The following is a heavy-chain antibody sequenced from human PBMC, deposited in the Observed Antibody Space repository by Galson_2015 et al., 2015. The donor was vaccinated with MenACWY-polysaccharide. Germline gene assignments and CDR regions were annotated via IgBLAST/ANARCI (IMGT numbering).Heavy chain of an antibody. D-gene: IGHD4-23*01. V-gene: IGHV3-74*01. J-gene: IGHJ5*02. Sequence: SLRLSCAASGFTFSSYWMHWVRQAPGKGLVWVSRINNDGSDTIYADSVKGRSTVSRDNAENTLYLQMNSLRAEDTAVYFCTRDLYGGMTWGQGTLVTVSS. CDR3: TRDLYGGMT. CDR1: GFTFSSYW. CDR2: INNDGSDT.